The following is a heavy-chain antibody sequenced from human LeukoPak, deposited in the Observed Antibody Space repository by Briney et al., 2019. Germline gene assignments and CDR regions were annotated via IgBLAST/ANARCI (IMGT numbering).Heavy chain of an antibody. CDR2: IIPIFGTA. CDR1: GGTFSSYA. J-gene: IGHJ4*02. Sequence: ASVKVSCKASGGTFSSYAISWVRQAPGQGLEWMGGIIPIFGTANYAQKFQGRVTITADKSTSTAYMELSSLRSEDTAVYYCARAGLAVAAAPGTYNDYWGQGTLVTVSS. D-gene: IGHD6-19*01. V-gene: IGHV1-69*06. CDR3: ARAGLAVAAAPGTYNDY.